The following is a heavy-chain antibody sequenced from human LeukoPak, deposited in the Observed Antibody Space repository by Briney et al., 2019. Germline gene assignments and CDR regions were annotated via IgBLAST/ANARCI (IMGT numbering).Heavy chain of an antibody. D-gene: IGHD3-22*01. CDR2: ISTSSIYI. V-gene: IGHV3-21*01. CDR3: ARAIWESSGYYFDY. J-gene: IGHJ4*02. Sequence: MTGGSLRLSCAASGFTFSSYSMNWVRQAPGKGLEWVSCISTSSIYIYYADSVKGRFTISRDNAKKSLYLQMNSLRAEDTAVYYCARAIWESSGYYFDYWGQGTLVTVSS. CDR1: GFTFSSYS.